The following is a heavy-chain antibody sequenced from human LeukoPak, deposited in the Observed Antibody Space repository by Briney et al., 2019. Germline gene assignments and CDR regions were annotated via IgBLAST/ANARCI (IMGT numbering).Heavy chain of an antibody. CDR2: TSSDLNVK. V-gene: IGHV3-30-3*01. CDR1: GSTFRNYV. CDR3: AREGYYGSGSPPSLYFDY. Sequence: GGSLRLSCEASGSTFRNYVIHWVRQAPGKGLEWVAVTSSDLNVKLYADSVKGRFTISRDNSRSTLYLQMNSLRPEDTAIYYCAREGYYGSGSPPSLYFDYWGQGTLVTVSS. D-gene: IGHD3-10*01. J-gene: IGHJ4*02.